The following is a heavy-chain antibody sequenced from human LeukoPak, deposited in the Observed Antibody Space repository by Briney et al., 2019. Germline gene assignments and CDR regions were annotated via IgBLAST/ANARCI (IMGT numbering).Heavy chain of an antibody. Sequence: PGKSLRLSCAASGFTFNDYAMYWVRQAPGKGLEWVTLISYDGYDQSYADSVRGRFTISRDNSKNTLYLQMDSLRTEDTAVYYCARDFFPIVDSSWYEIGYWGQGTLVIVSS. CDR2: ISYDGYDQ. J-gene: IGHJ4*02. V-gene: IGHV3-30-3*01. D-gene: IGHD6-13*01. CDR1: GFTFNDYA. CDR3: ARDFFPIVDSSWYEIGY.